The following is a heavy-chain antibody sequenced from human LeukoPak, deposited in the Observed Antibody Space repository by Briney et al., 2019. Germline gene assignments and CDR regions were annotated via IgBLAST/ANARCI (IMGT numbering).Heavy chain of an antibody. J-gene: IGHJ6*03. V-gene: IGHV3-21*01. CDR1: GFTFSSYS. CDR3: ARDEAYYYYMDV. Sequence: GGSLRLSCAASGFTFSSYSMNWVRQAPGKGLEWVSSISSSSSYIYYADSVKGRCTISRDNAKNSLYLQMNSLRAEDTTVYYCARDEAYYYYMDVWGKGTTVTVS. CDR2: ISSSSSYI.